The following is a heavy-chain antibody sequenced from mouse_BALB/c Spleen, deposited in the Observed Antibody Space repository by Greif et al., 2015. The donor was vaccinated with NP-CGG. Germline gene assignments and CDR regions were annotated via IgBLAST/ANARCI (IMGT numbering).Heavy chain of an antibody. CDR1: GFTFSSYA. CDR3: ARQDDGYH. V-gene: IGHV5-9-1*01. D-gene: IGHD2-3*01. CDR2: ISSGGSYT. Sequence: DVMLVESGGGLVKPGGSLKLSCAASGFTFSSYAMPWVRQTPEKRLEWVATISSGGSYTYYPDSVKGRFTISRDNAKNTLYLQMSSLRSEDTAMYYCARQDDGYHWGQGTLVTVSA. J-gene: IGHJ3*01.